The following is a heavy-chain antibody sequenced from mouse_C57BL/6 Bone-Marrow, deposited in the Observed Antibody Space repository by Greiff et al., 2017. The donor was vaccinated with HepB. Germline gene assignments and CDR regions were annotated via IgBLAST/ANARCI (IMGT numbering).Heavy chain of an antibody. CDR2: IYPSDSET. J-gene: IGHJ3*01. V-gene: IGHV1-61*01. D-gene: IGHD1-1*01. Sequence: QVQLQQPGAELVRPGSSVKLSCKASGYTFTSYWMDWVKQRPGQGLEWIGNIYPSDSETHYNQKFKDKATLTVDKSSSTAYMQRSSLTSEDSAVYYCARSGILRAWFAYWGQGTLVTVSA. CDR1: GYTFTSYW. CDR3: ARSGILRAWFAY.